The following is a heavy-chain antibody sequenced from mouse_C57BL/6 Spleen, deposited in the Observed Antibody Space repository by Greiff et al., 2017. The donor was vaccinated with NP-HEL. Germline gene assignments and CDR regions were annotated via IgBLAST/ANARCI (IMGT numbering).Heavy chain of an antibody. D-gene: IGHD2-3*01. CDR2: IDPETGGT. J-gene: IGHJ2*01. Sequence: QVQLQQSGAELVRPGASVTLSCKASGYTFTDYEMHWVKQTPVHGLEWIGAIDPETGGTAYNQKFKGKAILTADKSSSTAYMELRSLTSEDSAVYYCTRSMGTSDYFDYWGQGTTLTVSS. CDR3: TRSMGTSDYFDY. V-gene: IGHV1-15*01. CDR1: GYTFTDYE.